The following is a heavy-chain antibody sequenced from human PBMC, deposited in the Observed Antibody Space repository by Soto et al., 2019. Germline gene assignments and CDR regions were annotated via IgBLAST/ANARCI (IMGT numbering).Heavy chain of an antibody. CDR2: ISSSSSYI. CDR3: AREGTWGGTTIFGANWFDP. V-gene: IGHV3-21*01. CDR1: GFTFSSYS. J-gene: IGHJ5*02. D-gene: IGHD3-3*01. Sequence: GGSLRLSCAASGFTFSSYSMNWVRQAPGKGLEWVSSISSSSSYIYYADSVKGRFTISRDNAKNSLYLQMNSLRAEDTAVYYCAREGTWGGTTIFGANWFDPWGQGTLVTVSS.